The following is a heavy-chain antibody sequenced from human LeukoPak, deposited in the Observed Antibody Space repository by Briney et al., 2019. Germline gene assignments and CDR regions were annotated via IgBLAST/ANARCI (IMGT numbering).Heavy chain of an antibody. J-gene: IGHJ3*02. V-gene: IGHV4-61*02. Sequence: PSETLSLTCTVSGGSISSGSYYWSWIRQPAGKGLEWIGRIYTSGSTNYNPSLKSRVTISVDTSKNQFSLKLSSVTAADTAVYYCARPSATTVRSDDAFDIWGQGTMVTVSS. CDR1: GGSISSGSYY. D-gene: IGHD4-17*01. CDR2: IYTSGST. CDR3: ARPSATTVRSDDAFDI.